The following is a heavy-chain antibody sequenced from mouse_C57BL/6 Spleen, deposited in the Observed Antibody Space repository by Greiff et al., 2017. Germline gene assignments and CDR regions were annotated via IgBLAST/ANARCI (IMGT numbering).Heavy chain of an antibody. Sequence: EVQLQQSGPGLVKPSQSLSLTCSVTGYSITSGYYWNWIRQFPGNKLEWMGYISYDGSNNYNPSLKNRISITRDTSKNQFFLKLNSVTTEDTATYYCARSTVPYWYFDVWGTGTTVTVSS. CDR3: ARSTVPYWYFDV. CDR1: GYSITSGYY. V-gene: IGHV3-6*01. J-gene: IGHJ1*03. D-gene: IGHD1-1*01. CDR2: ISYDGSN.